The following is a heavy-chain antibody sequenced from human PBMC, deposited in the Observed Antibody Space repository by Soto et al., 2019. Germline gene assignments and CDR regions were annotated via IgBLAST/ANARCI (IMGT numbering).Heavy chain of an antibody. J-gene: IGHJ6*02. D-gene: IGHD3-22*01. V-gene: IGHV3-11*01. Sequence: GSLRLSCAASGFTFSDYYMSWIRQAPGKGLEWVSDISSSGSIIYYADSVKGRFTTSRDNAKNSLYLQMNSLRAEDTAVYYCARVNGYYYYGMDVWGQGTTVTVSS. CDR1: GFTFSDYY. CDR2: ISSSGSII. CDR3: ARVNGYYYYGMDV.